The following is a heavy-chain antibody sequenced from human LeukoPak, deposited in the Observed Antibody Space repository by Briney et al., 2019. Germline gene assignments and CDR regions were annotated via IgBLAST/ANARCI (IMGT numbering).Heavy chain of an antibody. CDR2: IIPLFGTP. CDR1: GGTFSSYT. CDR3: GTSGDILLIRDY. J-gene: IGHJ4*02. D-gene: IGHD2-8*01. Sequence: SVKVSCKASGGTFSSYTISWVRQAPGQGLEWMGGIIPLFGTPDYAQKFQDRLTITADKSTSTAYMELSSLRSEDTAVYYCGTSGDILLIRDYWGQGTLVTVSS. V-gene: IGHV1-69*06.